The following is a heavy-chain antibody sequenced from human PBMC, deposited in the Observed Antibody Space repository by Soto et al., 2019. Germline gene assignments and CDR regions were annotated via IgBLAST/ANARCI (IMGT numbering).Heavy chain of an antibody. CDR2: IGVTGNT. CDR3: IKGSEERDFEC. J-gene: IGHJ4*02. CDR1: GFSFSAYA. D-gene: IGHD3-3*01. Sequence: EVQLLESGGGLVQPGGSLRLSCAASGFSFSAYAMYWVRQTPGQGLEWVSAIGVTGNTYYTDSVKGRFTISRDNSKNTLSLQMDSLGVEDTAIYYCIKGSEERDFECWGQGTLVTVSS. V-gene: IGHV3-23*01.